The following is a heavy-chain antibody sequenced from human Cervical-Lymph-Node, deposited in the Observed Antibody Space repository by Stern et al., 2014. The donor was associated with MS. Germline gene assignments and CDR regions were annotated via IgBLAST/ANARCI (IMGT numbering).Heavy chain of an antibody. CDR3: ARATDILTGHYPYYFDY. J-gene: IGHJ4*02. Sequence: QLQLPESGPGLVKPSETLSLTCSVSGCSIRSYYWSWIRQPPGKGLEWIGYIYYSGSSNYNPSLKSRVTISVDTTKKQFSLKLSPVTAADTSVYYCARATDILTGHYPYYFDYWGQGTLVTVSS. CDR1: GCSIRSYY. D-gene: IGHD3-9*01. V-gene: IGHV4-59*01. CDR2: IYYSGSS.